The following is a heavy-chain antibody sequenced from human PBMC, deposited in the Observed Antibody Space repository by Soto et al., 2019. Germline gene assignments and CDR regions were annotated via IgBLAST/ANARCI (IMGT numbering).Heavy chain of an antibody. CDR1: GFSLSTSGLG. Sequence: QITLKESGPTLVRPTQTLTLTCTFSGFSLSTSGLGVGWIRQPPGKALEWLALIYWNDDKSYSPSLKDRLTITKDTSKHQVVLTMTNMDPGDTAPYYCAHRPRGWYPFDYWGQGNLGTVSS. CDR2: IYWNDDK. J-gene: IGHJ4*02. CDR3: AHRPRGWYPFDY. V-gene: IGHV2-5*01. D-gene: IGHD6-19*01.